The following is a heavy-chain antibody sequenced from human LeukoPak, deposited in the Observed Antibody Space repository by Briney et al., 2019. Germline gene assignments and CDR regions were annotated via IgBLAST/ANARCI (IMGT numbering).Heavy chain of an antibody. CDR3: ARGREWDYFDY. Sequence: ASVKVSCKASGYTFTSQFIHWVPQAPGHGLEWMGIISPSGSPTSYAQNFQGRVTMTTDTSTSTVYMDLSSLRSDDTAVYYCARGREWDYFDYWGQGTLVTASS. CDR1: GYTFTSQF. V-gene: IGHV1-46*01. CDR2: ISPSGSPT. D-gene: IGHD1-26*01. J-gene: IGHJ4*02.